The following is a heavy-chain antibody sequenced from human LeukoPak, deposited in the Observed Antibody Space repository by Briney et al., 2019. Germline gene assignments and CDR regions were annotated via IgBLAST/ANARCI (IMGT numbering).Heavy chain of an antibody. V-gene: IGHV4-34*01. Sequence: PSETLSLTCAVYGGSFSGYYWSWIRQPPGKGLEWIGEINHSGSTNYNPSLKSRVTISVDTSKNQFSLKLSSVTAEDTAVYYCERSADSGGYFREITLYYFDYWGQGTLVTVSS. D-gene: IGHD3-22*01. CDR2: INHSGST. CDR3: ERSADSGGYFREITLYYFDY. CDR1: GGSFSGYY. J-gene: IGHJ4*02.